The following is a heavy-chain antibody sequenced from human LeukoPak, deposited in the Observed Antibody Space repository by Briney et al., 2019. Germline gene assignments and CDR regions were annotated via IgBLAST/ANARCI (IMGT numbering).Heavy chain of an antibody. D-gene: IGHD6-19*01. CDR2: TYYRSKWYN. V-gene: IGHV6-1*01. CDR3: ARDQTEIAVPDYYGMDV. Sequence: SQTLSLTCAISGDSVSSNSAAWNWIRQSPSRGLEWLGRTYYRSKWYNDYAVSVKSRITINPDTSKNQFSLQLNSVTPEDTAVYYCARDQTEIAVPDYYGMDVWGQGTTVTVSS. J-gene: IGHJ6*02. CDR1: GDSVSSNSAA.